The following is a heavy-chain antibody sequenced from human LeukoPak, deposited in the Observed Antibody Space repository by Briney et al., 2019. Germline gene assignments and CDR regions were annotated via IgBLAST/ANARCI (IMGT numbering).Heavy chain of an antibody. D-gene: IGHD7-27*01. J-gene: IGHJ4*02. CDR3: AKAPNWDRGY. CDR1: GFTFSSYT. V-gene: IGHV3-23*01. CDR2: IGTSASST. Sequence: PGGSLRLSCATSGFTFSSYTMTWVRQAPGKGLEYVSGIGTSASSTTYADSVKGRFTISRDNSKNTLYLQMNSLRVEDTAVYYCAKAPNWDRGYWGQGTLVTVSS.